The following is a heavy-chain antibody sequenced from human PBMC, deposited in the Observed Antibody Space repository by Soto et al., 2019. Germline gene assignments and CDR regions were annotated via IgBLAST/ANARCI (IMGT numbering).Heavy chain of an antibody. CDR2: TVPVFDTS. CDR3: ARGVSNSGAYYTGPSAYDF. D-gene: IGHD3-10*01. J-gene: IGHJ3*01. CDR1: GGTFNGYG. Sequence: QVQLVQSGAVVKKPGSSVEVSCKASGGTFNGYGISWVRQAPGQGLEWMGGTVPVFDTSKYAPRFQGRVTIAADKATSTAYMGLSRVRSEDTAIYFCARGVSNSGAYYTGPSAYDFWGQGTLVIVSS. V-gene: IGHV1-69*06.